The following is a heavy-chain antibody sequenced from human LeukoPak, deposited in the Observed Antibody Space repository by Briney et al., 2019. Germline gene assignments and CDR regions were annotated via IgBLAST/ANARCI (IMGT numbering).Heavy chain of an antibody. CDR2: IYHSGST. CDR1: GYSISSGYY. CDR3: ARPANYDYFDY. J-gene: IGHJ4*02. D-gene: IGHD3-16*01. Sequence: SETLSLTCAVSGYSISSGYYWGWIRQPPGKGLEWIGSIYHSGSTYHNPSLKSRVTISVDTSKNQFSLKLSSVTAADTAVYYCARPANYDYFDYWGQGTLVTVSS. V-gene: IGHV4-38-2*01.